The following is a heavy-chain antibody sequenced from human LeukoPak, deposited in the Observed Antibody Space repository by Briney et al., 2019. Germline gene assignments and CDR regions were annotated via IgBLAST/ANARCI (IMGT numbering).Heavy chain of an antibody. CDR1: GGSISSSSYY. D-gene: IGHD2-2*02. Sequence: KPSETLSLTCTVSGGSISSSSYYWGWIRQPPGKGLEWIGSIYYSGSTYYNPSLKSRVTISVDTSKNQFSLKLSSVTAADTAVYYCARHRPRYCSSTSCYNAWFDPWGQGTLVTVSS. CDR2: IYYSGST. J-gene: IGHJ5*02. CDR3: ARHRPRYCSSTSCYNAWFDP. V-gene: IGHV4-39*01.